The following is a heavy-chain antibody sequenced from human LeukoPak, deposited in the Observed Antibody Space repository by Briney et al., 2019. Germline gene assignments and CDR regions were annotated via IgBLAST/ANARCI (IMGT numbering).Heavy chain of an antibody. CDR2: IYYSGST. CDR1: GGSVSSGSYY. CDR3: ARGSLEYCSSTSCYWFDP. J-gene: IGHJ5*02. D-gene: IGHD2-2*01. V-gene: IGHV4-61*01. Sequence: SETLSLTCTVSGGSVSSGSYYWSWIRQPPGKGLEWIGYIYYSGSTNYNPSLKSRVTISVDTPKNQFSLKLSSVTAADTAVYYCARGSLEYCSSTSCYWFDPWGQGTLVTVSS.